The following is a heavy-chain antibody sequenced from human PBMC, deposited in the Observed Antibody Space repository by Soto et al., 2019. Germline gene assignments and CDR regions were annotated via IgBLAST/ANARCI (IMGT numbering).Heavy chain of an antibody. CDR3: VGGQYYFDY. J-gene: IGHJ4*02. V-gene: IGHV3-30*03. CDR2: ISYDGSNT. D-gene: IGHD3-10*01. CDR1: GFPFTTYG. Sequence: QVQLVESGGGVVQPGRSLRLSCAASGFPFTTYGMHWVREGPGKGLEWVAVISYDGSNTYYADSVKGRFTISRDNSKNTLYLQMNSLRPEDTALYYCVGGQYYFDYRGQGNLFTVSS.